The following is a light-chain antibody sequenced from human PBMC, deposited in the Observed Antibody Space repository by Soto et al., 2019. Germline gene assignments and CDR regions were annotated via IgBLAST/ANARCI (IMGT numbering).Light chain of an antibody. J-gene: IGLJ7*01. CDR1: SSDVGGYDS. Sequence: QSVLTQPASVSGSPGQSITISCTGTSSDVGGYDSVSWYQQQPGKAPQLMIFDVSNRPSGVSSRFSGSKSGNTASLSISGLQTEDEAKYYCSSYTSSSSRVFGGGTQLTVL. CDR2: DVS. V-gene: IGLV2-14*03. CDR3: SSYTSSSSRV.